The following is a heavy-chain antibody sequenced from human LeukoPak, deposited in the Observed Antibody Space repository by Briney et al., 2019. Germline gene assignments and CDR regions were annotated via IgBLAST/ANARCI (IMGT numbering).Heavy chain of an antibody. CDR3: ARGPHGWFDP. V-gene: IGHV4-34*01. CDR2: INHSGST. J-gene: IGHJ5*02. Sequence: SETLSLTCAGYGGSFSGYYWSWIRQPPGKGLEWIGEINHSGSTNYNPSLKSRVTISVDTSKNQFSLKLSSVTAADTAVYYCARGPHGWFDPWGQGTLVTVSS. CDR1: GGSFSGYY.